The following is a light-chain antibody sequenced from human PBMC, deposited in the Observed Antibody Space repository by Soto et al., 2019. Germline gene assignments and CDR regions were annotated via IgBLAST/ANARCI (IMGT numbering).Light chain of an antibody. Sequence: IVLTQSPATLSLSPGERSTLSVRASQSVSSYLAWYQQKPGQAPRLLMYEASTRATGIPARFSGGGSGTDFTLTISSLEPEDFAVYYCQQRSDWPWTFGQGTKVDIK. V-gene: IGKV3-11*01. J-gene: IGKJ1*01. CDR2: EAS. CDR1: QSVSSY. CDR3: QQRSDWPWT.